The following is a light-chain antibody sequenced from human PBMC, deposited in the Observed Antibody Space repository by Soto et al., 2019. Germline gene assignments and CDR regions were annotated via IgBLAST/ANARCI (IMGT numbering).Light chain of an antibody. J-gene: IGKJ5*01. V-gene: IGKV3-15*01. Sequence: EIGMTQSPSTLSVSPGERATLSCGASQSVNSKVAWYQQKPGQAPRLLIYGASTRATGIPARFSGGGSGTDFTLTISRLEPEDFALFYCQYHGSSPITFGQGTRLEIK. CDR1: QSVNSK. CDR2: GAS. CDR3: QYHGSSPIT.